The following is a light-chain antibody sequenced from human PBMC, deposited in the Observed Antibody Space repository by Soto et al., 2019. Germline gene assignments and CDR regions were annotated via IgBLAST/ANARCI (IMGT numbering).Light chain of an antibody. V-gene: IGLV4-69*01. CDR1: SGHSSYA. J-gene: IGLJ2*01. CDR2: LNSDGSH. CDR3: QTWVTGIQVV. Sequence: QSVLTQSPSASASLGASVTLTCTLSSGHSSYAIAWHQQQPEKGPRYLMKLNSDGSHSKGDGIPDRFSGSSSGAERYLTISSLQSEDEAEYYCQTWVTGIQVVFGGGTKLTVL.